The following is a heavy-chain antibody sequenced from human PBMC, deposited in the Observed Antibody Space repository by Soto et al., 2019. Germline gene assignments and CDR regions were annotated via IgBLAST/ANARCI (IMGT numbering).Heavy chain of an antibody. V-gene: IGHV3-30-3*01. D-gene: IGHD6-19*01. CDR3: ARKAVPDF. CDR2: ITYDATNE. Sequence: QVKLVESGGTVVQPGRSLRLSCAASGFSFSKYAMHWVRQAPGKGLEWVAVITYDATNEYYADSVKGRFTISIDNSNDTSSPHMSSLRLAYTAVYYCARKAVPDFWGQGTLVTVSS. J-gene: IGHJ4*02. CDR1: GFSFSKYA.